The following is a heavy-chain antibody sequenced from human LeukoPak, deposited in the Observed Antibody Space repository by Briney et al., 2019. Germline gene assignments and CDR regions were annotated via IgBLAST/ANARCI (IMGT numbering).Heavy chain of an antibody. CDR3: ARDSHYYESSGYNQGDFDY. CDR2: MNPNSGNT. D-gene: IGHD3-22*01. V-gene: IGHV1-8*01. J-gene: IGHJ4*02. CDR1: GYTFTSYD. Sequence: ASVKVSCKASGYTFTSYDINWVRQATGQGLEWMGWMNPNSGNTGSAQRFLGRVTMTRNTSISTAYMELSSLRSEDTAVYYCARDSHYYESSGYNQGDFDYWGQGTLVTVSS.